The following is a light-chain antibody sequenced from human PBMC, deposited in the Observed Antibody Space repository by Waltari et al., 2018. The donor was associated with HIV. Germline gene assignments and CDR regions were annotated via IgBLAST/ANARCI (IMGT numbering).Light chain of an antibody. CDR3: SSYTTTTTIL. CDR2: EVT. Sequence: QSALTQPASVSGSPGQSITISCTGTNSDLGGYNYVPWYQQHPGKAPKLLIYEVTHRPSGISYRFSGSKSGNTASMTISGLQAEDEADYYCSSYTTTTTILFGGGTKVTVL. J-gene: IGLJ3*02. CDR1: NSDLGGYNY. V-gene: IGLV2-14*01.